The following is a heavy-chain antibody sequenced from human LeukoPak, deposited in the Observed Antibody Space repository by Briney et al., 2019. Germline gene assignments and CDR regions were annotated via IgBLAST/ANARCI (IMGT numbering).Heavy chain of an antibody. V-gene: IGHV4-39*01. CDR1: GGSISSSSYY. Sequence: SETLSLPCTVSGGSISSSSYYWGRIRHPPGKGLEWIGSIYYSGSTYYNPSLKSRVTISVDTSKNQFSLKLSSVTAADTAVYYWAAVEMASITIDYWGQGTLVTVSS. CDR2: IYYSGST. J-gene: IGHJ4*02. CDR3: AAVEMASITIDY. D-gene: IGHD5-24*01.